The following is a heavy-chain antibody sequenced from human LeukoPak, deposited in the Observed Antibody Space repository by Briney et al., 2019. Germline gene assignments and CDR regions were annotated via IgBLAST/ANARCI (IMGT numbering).Heavy chain of an antibody. CDR3: ARRQGCSSTSCPPDY. V-gene: IGHV5-51*01. D-gene: IGHD2-2*01. Sequence: GESLKISCKGSGYSFTTYWIGWVRQMPGKGLEWMGIIYPGDSDTRYSPSFQGQVPMSVDKSISTAYLQWSSLKASDTAMYYCARRQGCSSTSCPPDYWGQGTLVTVSS. CDR1: GYSFTTYW. J-gene: IGHJ4*02. CDR2: IYPGDSDT.